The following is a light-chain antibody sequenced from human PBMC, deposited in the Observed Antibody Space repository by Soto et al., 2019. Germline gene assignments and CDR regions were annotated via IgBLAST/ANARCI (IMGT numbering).Light chain of an antibody. CDR1: QGISSH. CDR3: QQVDSYPIT. Sequence: DIQLTQSPSFLSASVGDRVTITCRASQGISSHLAWYQQKPGRAPKLLIYAASTLQSGVPSRFSGSGSGTEFTLTISSLQPEDFATYYCQQVDSYPITFGQATRLEIK. CDR2: AAS. V-gene: IGKV1-9*01. J-gene: IGKJ5*01.